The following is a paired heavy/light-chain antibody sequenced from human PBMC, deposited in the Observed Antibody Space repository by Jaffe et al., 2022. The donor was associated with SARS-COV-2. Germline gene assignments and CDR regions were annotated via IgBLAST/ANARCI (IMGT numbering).Heavy chain of an antibody. CDR1: GASIISSSSS. CDR3: VRHEGLWDADYFNGMDV. D-gene: IGHD1-26*01. Sequence: QLQLQESGPGLVKPSETLSLTCTVSGASIISSSSSWGWIRQPPGKGLEWIGSIYYSGSTNYNPSLRSRVTLSVDTSKNHFSLKLTSVTATDTAVYYCVRHEGLWDADYFNGMDVWGQGTTVTVSS. J-gene: IGHJ6*02. V-gene: IGHV4-39*01. CDR2: IYYSGST.
Light chain of an antibody. Sequence: DIQMTQSPSTLSASVGDRVTITCRASQSVSSWLAWYQQKPGKAPKLLIYKASTLESGVPSRFSGSGSGTEFTLTISSLQPDDFATYYCQQYNRYYTFGQGTNLEIK. J-gene: IGKJ2*01. CDR3: QQYNRYYT. V-gene: IGKV1-5*03. CDR2: KAS. CDR1: QSVSSW.